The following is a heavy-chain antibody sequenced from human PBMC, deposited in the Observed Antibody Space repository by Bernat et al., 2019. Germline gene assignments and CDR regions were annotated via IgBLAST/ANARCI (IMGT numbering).Heavy chain of an antibody. D-gene: IGHD6-25*01. CDR2: IYYRGST. CDR3: ARERPEDPALDY. Sequence: QVQLQESGPGLVKPSQTLSLTCTVSGGSISSGGYYWSWIRQHPGKGLEWIGYIYYRGSTYYNPSLKSRVTISVDTSKNQFSLKLSSVTAADTAVYYCARERPEDPALDYWGQGTLVTVSS. J-gene: IGHJ4*02. CDR1: GGSISSGGYY. V-gene: IGHV4-31*03.